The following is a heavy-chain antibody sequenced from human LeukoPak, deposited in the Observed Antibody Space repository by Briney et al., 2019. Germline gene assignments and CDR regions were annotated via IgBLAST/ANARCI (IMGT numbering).Heavy chain of an antibody. D-gene: IGHD2-2*01. CDR1: GFTFDDYA. J-gene: IGHJ5*02. CDR3: AKDGGYCSSTSCLNFNWFDP. CDR2: ISWNSGSI. Sequence: GGSLRLSCAASGFTFDDYAMHWVRQAPGKGLEWVTGISWNSGSIGYADSVKGRFTISRDNAKNSLYLQMNSLRAEDTALYYCAKDGGYCSSTSCLNFNWFDPWGQGTLVTVSS. V-gene: IGHV3-9*01.